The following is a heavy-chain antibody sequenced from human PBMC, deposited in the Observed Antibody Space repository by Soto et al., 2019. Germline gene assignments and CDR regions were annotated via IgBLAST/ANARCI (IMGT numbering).Heavy chain of an antibody. CDR1: GFTFSRYW. V-gene: IGHV3-74*01. D-gene: IGHD6-13*01. CDR2: ISGDGVHT. Sequence: EVQLAESGGGLIQPGGSLRLSCATSGFTFSRYWIHWVRQAPGEGLVWVSRISGDGVHTDYAESVEGRFTVSRDIAKSTGYLQMNNLRAEDTAIYYCARNTLSAAGSDNYGLDAWGRGTTVAVSS. CDR3: ARNTLSAAGSDNYGLDA. J-gene: IGHJ6*02.